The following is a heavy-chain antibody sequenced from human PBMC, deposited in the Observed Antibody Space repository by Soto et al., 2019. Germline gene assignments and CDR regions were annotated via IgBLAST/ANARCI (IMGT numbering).Heavy chain of an antibody. J-gene: IGHJ4*02. D-gene: IGHD3-22*01. V-gene: IGHV4-34*01. CDR1: GGSFSGYY. CDR3: ARKVILSSGIAS. Sequence: TSETLSLTCAVYGGSFSGYYWSWIRQPPGKGLEWIGEINHSGSTNYNPSLKSRVTISVDTSKNQFSLKLSSVTAADTAVYYCARKVILSSGIASWGQAPLVTVSS. CDR2: INHSGST.